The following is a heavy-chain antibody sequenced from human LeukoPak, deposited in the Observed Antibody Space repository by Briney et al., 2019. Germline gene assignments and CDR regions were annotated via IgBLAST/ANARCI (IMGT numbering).Heavy chain of an antibody. CDR3: ARARLVGYGMDV. CDR1: GYTFTSYY. Sequence: ASVKVSSKASGYTFTSYYMHWVRQAPGQGLEWMGIINPSGGSTSYAQKFQGRVTMTRDTSTSTVYMELSSLRSEDTAVYYCARARLVGYGMDVWGQGTTVTVSS. J-gene: IGHJ6*02. D-gene: IGHD3-9*01. CDR2: INPSGGST. V-gene: IGHV1-46*01.